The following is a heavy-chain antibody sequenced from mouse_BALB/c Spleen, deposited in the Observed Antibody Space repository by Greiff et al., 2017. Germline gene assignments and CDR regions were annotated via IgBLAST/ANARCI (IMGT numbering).Heavy chain of an antibody. CDR2: INPYNDGT. Sequence: EVQLQQSGPELVKPGASVKMSCKASGYTFTSYVMHWVKQKPGQGLEWIGYINPYNDGTKYNEKFKGKATLTSDKSSSTAYMELSSLTSEDSAVYYCARSGYRYDDLRAMDYWGQGTSVTVSS. CDR3: ARSGYRYDDLRAMDY. J-gene: IGHJ4*01. D-gene: IGHD2-14*01. CDR1: GYTFTSYV. V-gene: IGHV1-14*01.